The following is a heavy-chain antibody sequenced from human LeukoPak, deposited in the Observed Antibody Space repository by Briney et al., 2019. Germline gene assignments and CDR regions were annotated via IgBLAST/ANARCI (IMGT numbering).Heavy chain of an antibody. CDR3: ARDHRATETYYYDSSGYYFDY. J-gene: IGHJ4*02. CDR1: GFTFSSYA. D-gene: IGHD3-22*01. V-gene: IGHV3-23*01. CDR2: ISGSGGST. Sequence: GGSLRLSCAASGFTFSSYAMSWVRQAPGKGLEWVSAISGSGGSTYYADSVKGRFTISRDNSKNALYLQMNSLRAEDTAVYYCARDHRATETYYYDSSGYYFDYWGQGTLVTVSS.